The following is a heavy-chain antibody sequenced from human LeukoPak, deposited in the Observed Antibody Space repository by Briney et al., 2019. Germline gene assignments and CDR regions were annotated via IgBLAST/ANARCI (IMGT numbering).Heavy chain of an antibody. CDR1: GYTFTSYG. Sequence: ASVKVSCKASGYTFTSYGISWVRQAPGQGLEWMGWISAYNGNTYYAQKLQGRVTMTTDTSTSTAYMELRSLRSDDTAVYYCARDCSSTSCYDYYGMDVWGQGTTVTVSS. V-gene: IGHV1-18*01. CDR2: ISAYNGNT. CDR3: ARDCSSTSCYDYYGMDV. J-gene: IGHJ6*02. D-gene: IGHD2-2*01.